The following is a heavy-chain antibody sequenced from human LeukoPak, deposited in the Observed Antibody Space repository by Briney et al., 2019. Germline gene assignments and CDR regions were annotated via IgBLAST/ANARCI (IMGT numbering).Heavy chain of an antibody. Sequence: GGSLRLSCAASGFTFSNYGLSWVRQAPGKGLEWVSTIGATGGTYYAGSVKGRFTISRDNSKNTLYLQMNSLRAEDTAVYYCAKRGESKLRYYFDYWGQGTLVTVSS. D-gene: IGHD3-16*01. V-gene: IGHV3-23*01. J-gene: IGHJ4*02. CDR3: AKRGESKLRYYFDY. CDR1: GFTFSNYG. CDR2: IGATGGT.